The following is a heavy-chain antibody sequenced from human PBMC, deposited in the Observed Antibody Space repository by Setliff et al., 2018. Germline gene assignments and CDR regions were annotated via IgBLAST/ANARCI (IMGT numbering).Heavy chain of an antibody. J-gene: IGHJ4*02. V-gene: IGHV3-21*01. CDR2: ISSSSRYI. D-gene: IGHD3-3*01. Sequence: PGGSLRLSCAASGFTFSSYAMSWVRQAPGKGLEWVSSISSSSRYIYYADSVKGRFTISRDNAKNSLYLQMNSLRAEDTAVYYCARDRPGAIFGVVTPFDYWGQGTLVTVYS. CDR3: ARDRPGAIFGVVTPFDY. CDR1: GFTFSSYA.